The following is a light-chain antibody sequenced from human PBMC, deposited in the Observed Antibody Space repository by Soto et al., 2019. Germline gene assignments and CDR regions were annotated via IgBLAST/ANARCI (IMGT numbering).Light chain of an antibody. Sequence: PGERATLSCRASQTVSSSYLAWYQQKPGQAPRLLIYGASSRATGIPDRFSGSGSGTDFTLTISRLEPEDFAVYYCQQYGSSLNCGGGTKGDIK. CDR3: QQYGSSLN. CDR1: QTVSSSY. J-gene: IGKJ4*01. V-gene: IGKV3-20*01. CDR2: GAS.